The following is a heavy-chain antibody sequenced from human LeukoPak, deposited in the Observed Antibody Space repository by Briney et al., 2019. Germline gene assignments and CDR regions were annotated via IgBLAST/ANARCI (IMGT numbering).Heavy chain of an antibody. J-gene: IGHJ5*02. CDR3: ASQGYSSSGTNGGQNWFDP. V-gene: IGHV1-8*01. CDR2: MNPNSGNT. CDR1: GYTFTSYD. D-gene: IGHD6-13*01. Sequence: ASAKVSCKASGYTFTSYDINWVRQATGQGLEWMGWMNPNSGNTGYAQKFQGRVTMTRNTSISTAYMELSSLRSEDTAVYYCASQGYSSSGTNGGQNWFDPWGQGTLVTVSS.